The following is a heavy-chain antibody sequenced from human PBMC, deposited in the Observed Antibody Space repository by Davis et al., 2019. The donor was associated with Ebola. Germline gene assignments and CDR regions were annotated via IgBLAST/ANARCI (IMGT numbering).Heavy chain of an antibody. D-gene: IGHD4-23*01. Sequence: GESLKISCSASGFTFSAHTMHWVRQAPGKGLEYVSVISSSGKTYYADSVKGRFTISRDNAKNTLYLQMNSLRAEDTAVYYCARGATVVKALDYWGQGTLVTVSS. CDR1: GFTFSAHT. CDR2: ISSSGKT. V-gene: IGHV3-64*04. J-gene: IGHJ4*02. CDR3: ARGATVVKALDY.